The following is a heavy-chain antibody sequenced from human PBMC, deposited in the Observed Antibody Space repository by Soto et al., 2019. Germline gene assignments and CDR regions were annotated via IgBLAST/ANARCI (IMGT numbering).Heavy chain of an antibody. CDR3: AKRTSGTTWGESDY. D-gene: IGHD4-17*01. V-gene: IGHV1-18*04. J-gene: IGHJ4*02. Sequence: QVQVMQSGAEVKKPGDSVKVSCTTSGYIFSDYGINWVRQAPGQGLEWMGWISGYSGNANLAQKFQGRVTMTTDKSTRTAYMELRRLRSDDTAVYYCAKRTSGTTWGESDYWGQGTLVTVSS. CDR1: GYIFSDYG. CDR2: ISGYSGNA.